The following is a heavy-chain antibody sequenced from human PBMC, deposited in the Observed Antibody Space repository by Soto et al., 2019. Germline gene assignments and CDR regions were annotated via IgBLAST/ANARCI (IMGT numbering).Heavy chain of an antibody. J-gene: IGHJ6*02. V-gene: IGHV3-23*01. Sequence: EVQLLESGGGLVQPGGSLRLSCAASGLTFSSYAMSWVRQAPGKGLEWVSGISGSGGSIYYAESVKGRFTISRHNSTNTLYLQMNSLRPEDTAVYYHAAAAREYYYYGMDVWCQGTTVTVSS. CDR3: AAAAREYYYYGMDV. CDR2: ISGSGGSI. CDR1: GLTFSSYA.